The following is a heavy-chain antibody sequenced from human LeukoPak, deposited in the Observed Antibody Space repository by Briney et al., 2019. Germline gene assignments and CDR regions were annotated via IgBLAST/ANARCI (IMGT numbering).Heavy chain of an antibody. D-gene: IGHD4-23*01. Sequence: SETLSLTCTVSGGSMSNYYWSWIRQPAGKGLEWIGRVYTSRTTDYNPSLKSRVTMSVDTSKNQFSLKLSSVTAADTAVYYCARDRYYGGNVRKYFDYWGQGTLVTVSS. V-gene: IGHV4-4*07. J-gene: IGHJ4*02. CDR1: GGSMSNYY. CDR3: ARDRYYGGNVRKYFDY. CDR2: VYTSRTT.